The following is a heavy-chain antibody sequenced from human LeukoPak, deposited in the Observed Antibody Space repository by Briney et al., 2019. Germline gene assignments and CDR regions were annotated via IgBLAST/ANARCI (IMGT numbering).Heavy chain of an antibody. CDR3: SYFSSWYIFDY. CDR2: IIPILGIA. D-gene: IGHD6-13*01. J-gene: IGHJ4*02. V-gene: IGHV1-69*04. Sequence: SVKVSCKASGGTFSSYAISWVRQAPGQGLEWMGRIIPILGIANYAQKFQGRVTITADKSTSTAYMELSSLRSEDTAVYYCSYFSSWYIFDYWGQGTLVTVSS. CDR1: GGTFSSYA.